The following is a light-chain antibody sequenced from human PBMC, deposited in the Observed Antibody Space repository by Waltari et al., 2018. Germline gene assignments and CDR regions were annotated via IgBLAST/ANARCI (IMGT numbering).Light chain of an antibody. CDR2: DAS. Sequence: SCMASQSISSYLAWYQHRPGQAPRLLIYDASNRATGIPDRFSGSGSGTDFSLTISRLEAEDFGVYYCQHYASLPVTFGQGTKVEIK. CDR3: QHYASLPVT. V-gene: IGKV3-20*01. CDR1: QSISSY. J-gene: IGKJ1*01.